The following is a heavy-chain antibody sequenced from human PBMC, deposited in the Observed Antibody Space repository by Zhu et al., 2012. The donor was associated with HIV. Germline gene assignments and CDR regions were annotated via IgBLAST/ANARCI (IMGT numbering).Heavy chain of an antibody. Sequence: QVQVQESGPGLMKPSQTLSLTCTVSRASVTSSDYYWSWIRQTPGKALEWIGYIYNSGSTEYSPSLKSRLSMSVDTSKNQFSLNLNSVTAADTATYYCVRSPRAFIMVIIRGGLPLFDIWGQGTKVTVSS. CDR2: IYNSGST. CDR3: VRSPRAFIMVIIRGGLPLFDI. V-gene: IGHV4-30-4*01. J-gene: IGHJ3*02. D-gene: IGHD4/OR15-4a*01. CDR1: RASVTSSDYY.